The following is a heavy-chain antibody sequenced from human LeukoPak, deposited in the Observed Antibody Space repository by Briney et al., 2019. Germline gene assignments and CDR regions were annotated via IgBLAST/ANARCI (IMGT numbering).Heavy chain of an antibody. CDR3: ARDEGELLTPTFDY. CDR1: GFTFSSYS. Sequence: GGSLRLSCAASGFTFSSYSMNWFRQAPGKGLGWVSSISSSSSYIYYADSVKGRFTISRDNAKNSLHLQMNSLRAEDTAVYYCARDEGELLTPTFDYWGQGTLVTVSS. D-gene: IGHD1-26*01. CDR2: ISSSSSYI. J-gene: IGHJ4*02. V-gene: IGHV3-21*01.